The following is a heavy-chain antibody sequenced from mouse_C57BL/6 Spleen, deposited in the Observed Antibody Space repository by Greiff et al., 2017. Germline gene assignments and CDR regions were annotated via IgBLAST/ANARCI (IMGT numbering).Heavy chain of an antibody. CDR2: IYPGSGST. D-gene: IGHD2-3*01. V-gene: IGHV1-55*01. Sequence: QVQLQQPGAELVKPGASVKMSCKASGYTFTSYWITWVKQRPGQGLEWIGDIYPGSGSTNYNEKFKSKATLTVDTSSRTAYMQLSSLTSEDAAVYYGARSWDGRYAMDYWGQGTSVTVSS. J-gene: IGHJ4*01. CDR3: ARSWDGRYAMDY. CDR1: GYTFTSYW.